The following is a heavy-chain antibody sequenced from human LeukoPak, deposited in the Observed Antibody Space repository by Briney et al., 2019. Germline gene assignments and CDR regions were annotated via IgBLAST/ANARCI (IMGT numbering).Heavy chain of an antibody. D-gene: IGHD3-3*01. CDR1: GGSTKYYY. Sequence: SETLSLTCTVSGGSTKYYYWSWIRQPAGKRLEWIGRIHISGTFNYNPSLESRVTMSIDTSKSSFFPNLTSVTAADTAVYFCARAAELYDFWGGYGPFDLWGQGKMVTVSS. CDR3: ARAAELYDFWGGYGPFDL. V-gene: IGHV4-4*07. CDR2: IHISGTF. J-gene: IGHJ3*01.